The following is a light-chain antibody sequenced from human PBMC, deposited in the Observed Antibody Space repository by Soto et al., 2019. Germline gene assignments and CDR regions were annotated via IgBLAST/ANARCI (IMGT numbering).Light chain of an antibody. V-gene: IGKV1-5*01. CDR1: QIISRG. Sequence: EIQMTQSPSTLSGSLVHIVTITGRASQIISRGLAWYQKKPGKAPKLLIYDASSLESGVPSRFSGSGSGTDFTLTIRSLQPDDFATYYCQQYNSYSSITCGKGQRREIK. CDR2: DAS. CDR3: QQYNSYSSIT. J-gene: IGKJ5*01.